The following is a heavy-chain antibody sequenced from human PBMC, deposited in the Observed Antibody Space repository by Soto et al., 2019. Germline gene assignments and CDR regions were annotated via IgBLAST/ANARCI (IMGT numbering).Heavy chain of an antibody. V-gene: IGHV3-23*01. D-gene: IGHD5-18*01. CDR3: AKGRGYSYGSFDY. CDR2: ISGSGGST. CDR1: GFTFSSYA. Sequence: VGSLRLSCAASGFTFSSYAMSWVRQAPGKGLEWVSAISGSGGSTYYADSVKGRFTISRDNSKNTLYLQMNSLRAEDTAVYYCAKGRGYSYGSFDYWGQGTLVTVSS. J-gene: IGHJ4*02.